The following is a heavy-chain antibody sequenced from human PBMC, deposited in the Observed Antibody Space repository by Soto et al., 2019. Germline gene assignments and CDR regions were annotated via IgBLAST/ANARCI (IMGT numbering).Heavy chain of an antibody. CDR2: INAGNGNT. J-gene: IGHJ4*02. CDR3: TRDNSGLGDY. CDR1: GYTFTTYP. Sequence: ASVKVSCKASGYTFTTYPVHCVRQAPGQRLEWMGWINAGNGNTKYSQKFQGRVTITRDTSASTAYMELSSLRSEDTAVYYCTRDNSGLGDYWGQGTLVTVSS. V-gene: IGHV1-3*01. D-gene: IGHD6-25*01.